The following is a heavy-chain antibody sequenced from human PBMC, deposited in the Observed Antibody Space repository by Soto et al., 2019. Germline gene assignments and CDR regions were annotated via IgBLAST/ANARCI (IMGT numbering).Heavy chain of an antibody. V-gene: IGHV3-15*07. CDR1: GFTFSNAW. D-gene: IGHD3-9*01. CDR2: IKSKTDGGTT. CDR3: TTDGGGACYDILTGCDY. J-gene: IGHJ4*02. Sequence: EVQLVESGGGLVKPGGSLRLSCAASGFTFSNAWMNWVRQAPGKGLEWLGRIKSKTDGGTTDYAAPVKGRFTISRDDSKNTLYLQMNSLKTEDTAVYYCTTDGGGACYDILTGCDYWGQGTLVTVSS.